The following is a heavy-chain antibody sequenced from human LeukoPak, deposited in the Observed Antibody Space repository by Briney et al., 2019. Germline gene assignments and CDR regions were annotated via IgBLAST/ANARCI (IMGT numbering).Heavy chain of an antibody. D-gene: IGHD2-2*01. J-gene: IGHJ3*02. CDR2: ISAYNGNT. V-gene: IGHV1-18*01. Sequence: ASVKVSCKASGYTFTSYGISWVRQAPGQGLEWMGWISAYNGNTNYAQKLQGRVTMTTDTSTSTAYMELRSLRSDDTAVYYCARVLGYCSSTSCSPVGVAFDIWGQGTMVTVSS. CDR1: GYTFTSYG. CDR3: ARVLGYCSSTSCSPVGVAFDI.